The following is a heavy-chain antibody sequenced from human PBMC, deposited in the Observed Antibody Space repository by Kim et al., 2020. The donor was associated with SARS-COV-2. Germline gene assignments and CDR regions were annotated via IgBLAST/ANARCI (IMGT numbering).Heavy chain of an antibody. CDR2: INPDSGGT. D-gene: IGHD2-15*01. Sequence: ASVKVSCKASGYTFVAYYIHWVRQAPGQGLEWMGWINPDSGGTSYAQKFQGRVTITRDMSINTIYMELSRLKSDDTAIYYCVRDCSSGLCDDPVFDSWGQ. CDR3: VRDCSSGLCDDPVFDS. V-gene: IGHV1-2*02. J-gene: IGHJ4*02. CDR1: GYTFVAYY.